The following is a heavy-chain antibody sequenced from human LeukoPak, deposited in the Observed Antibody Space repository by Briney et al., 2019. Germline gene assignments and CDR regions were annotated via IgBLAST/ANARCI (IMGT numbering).Heavy chain of an antibody. CDR1: GFTFSSYA. CDR2: ISGSGGST. J-gene: IGHJ4*02. Sequence: GGSLRLSCAASGFTFSSYAMSWVRQAPGKGLEWVSAISGSGGSTYYADSVKGRFTISRDNSKNTLYLKMNSLRAEDTAVYYCAKDNGELLWFGELSYFDYWGQGTLVTVSS. V-gene: IGHV3-23*01. D-gene: IGHD3-10*01. CDR3: AKDNGELLWFGELSYFDY.